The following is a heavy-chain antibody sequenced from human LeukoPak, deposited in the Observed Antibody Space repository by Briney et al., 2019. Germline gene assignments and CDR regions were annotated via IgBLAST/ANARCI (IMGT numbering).Heavy chain of an antibody. CDR1: GFTFSSYA. D-gene: IGHD4-17*01. Sequence: GGSLRLSCAASGFTFSSYAMHWVRQAPGKGLEWVAVISYDGSNKYYADSVKGRFTISRDNSKNTLYLQMNSLRAEDTAVYYCARDRIHYGAGPFDIWGQGTMVTVSS. V-gene: IGHV3-30-3*01. CDR3: ARDRIHYGAGPFDI. CDR2: ISYDGSNK. J-gene: IGHJ3*02.